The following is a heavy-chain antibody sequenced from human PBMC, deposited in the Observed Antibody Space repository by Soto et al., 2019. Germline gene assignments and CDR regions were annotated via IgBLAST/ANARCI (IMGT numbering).Heavy chain of an antibody. CDR2: ISYTGSA. J-gene: IGHJ4*02. D-gene: IGHD6-19*01. V-gene: IGHV4-59*01. CDR1: GGSIRGSY. Sequence: PSETLSLTCSVSGGSIRGSYCSWVRQPPEKGLERIASISYTGSATHNPSLKSRGSGSVATAENQDSPKLTSGTAAEPATYYSATGGGWLQNSNLRGLYFDYWGQGALVTVSS. CDR3: ATGGGWLQNSNLRGLYFDY.